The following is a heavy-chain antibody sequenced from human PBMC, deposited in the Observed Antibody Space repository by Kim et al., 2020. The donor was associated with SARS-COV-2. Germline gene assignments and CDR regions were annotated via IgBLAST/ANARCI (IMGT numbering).Heavy chain of an antibody. CDR1: GFTFSTPW. CDR2: INQDGSEK. D-gene: IGHD3-16*01. V-gene: IGHV3-7*04. CDR3: ARGSRGDY. Sequence: GGSLRLSCAASGFTFSTPWMTWVRQAPGKGLEWVATINQDGSEKYYVDSVKGRFTISRDNAKNSLYLQMNSLRADDTAMYYCARGSRGDYWGQGTLVTVSS. J-gene: IGHJ4*02.